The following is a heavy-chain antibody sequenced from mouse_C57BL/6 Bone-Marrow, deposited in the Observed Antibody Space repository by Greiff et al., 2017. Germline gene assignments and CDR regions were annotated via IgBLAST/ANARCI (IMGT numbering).Heavy chain of an antibody. CDR1: GYTFTDSY. V-gene: IGHV1-76*01. Sequence: QVQLKESGAELVRPGASVKLSCKASGYTFTDSYINWVKQRPGQGLEWIARLYPGSGNTYYNEKFKGKDTLTAEKSSSTAYMQLSSLTSEDSAVYFCARSGYYGHYSYYFDYWGQGTTLTVSS. J-gene: IGHJ2*01. D-gene: IGHD2-1*01. CDR2: LYPGSGNT. CDR3: ARSGYYGHYSYYFDY.